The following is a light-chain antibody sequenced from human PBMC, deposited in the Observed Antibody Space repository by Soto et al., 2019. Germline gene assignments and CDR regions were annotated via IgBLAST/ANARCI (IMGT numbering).Light chain of an antibody. V-gene: IGKV3-20*01. J-gene: IGKJ1*01. CDR2: GTS. CDR3: QQYGSSSWT. CDR1: QIVSSSY. Sequence: EIVLTQSPGTLSLSPGERATLSCRAIQIVSSSYLAWYQQKPGQAPRLLIYGTSSRATAIPDRFSGSGSGTDFTLTISRLEPEDFAVYYCQQYGSSSWTFGQGTKV.